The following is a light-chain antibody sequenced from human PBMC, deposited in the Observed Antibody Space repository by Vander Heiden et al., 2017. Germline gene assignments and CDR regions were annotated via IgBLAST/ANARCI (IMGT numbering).Light chain of an antibody. V-gene: IGLV1-44*01. CDR3: ATWNDTLNGPM. Sequence: SVLTQPPSASGTPGQSVTISCSGTSSNIGANTVSWYRPLPGTAPKLLIDANNQRPSAIPDRFSGSKSGTSAYLAISGLQSDDETLYYCATWNDTLNGPMFGGGTSLTVL. CDR1: SSNIGANT. J-gene: IGLJ3*02. CDR2: ANN.